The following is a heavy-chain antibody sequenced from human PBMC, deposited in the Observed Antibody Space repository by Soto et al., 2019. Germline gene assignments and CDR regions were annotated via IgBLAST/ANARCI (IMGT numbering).Heavy chain of an antibody. D-gene: IGHD3-22*01. V-gene: IGHV1-69*06. Sequence: VSCKASGGTFSSYAISWVRQAPGQGLEWMGGIIPIFGTANYAQKFQGRVTITADKSTRTAYMELSSLRSEDTAVYYCARTYYYDSSGYFLFYWFDPWGQGTLVTVSS. CDR3: ARTYYYDSSGYFLFYWFDP. CDR1: GGTFSSYA. CDR2: IIPIFGTA. J-gene: IGHJ5*02.